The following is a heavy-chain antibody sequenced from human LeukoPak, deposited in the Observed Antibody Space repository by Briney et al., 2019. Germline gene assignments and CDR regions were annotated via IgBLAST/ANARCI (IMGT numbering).Heavy chain of an antibody. CDR1: GGSISSYY. D-gene: IGHD2-15*01. CDR3: ARLGYCSGGSCYSDDY. J-gene: IGHJ4*02. CDR2: IYYSGST. V-gene: IGHV4-59*01. Sequence: PSETLSLTCTVSGGSISSYYWSWIRQPPGKGLEWIGYIYYSGSTNYNPSLKSRVTISVDTSKNQFSLKLSSVTAADMAVYYCARLGYCSGGSCYSDDYWGQGTLVTVSS.